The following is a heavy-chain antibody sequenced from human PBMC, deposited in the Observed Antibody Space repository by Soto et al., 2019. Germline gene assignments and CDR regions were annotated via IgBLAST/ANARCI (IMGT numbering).Heavy chain of an antibody. CDR1: GYTFTSYG. D-gene: IGHD1-26*01. Sequence: GASVKVSCKASGYTFTSYGISWVRQAPGQGLEWMGWISAYNGNTNYAQKLQGRVTMTTDTSTSTAYMELRSLRSDDTAVYYCARAIQTGATNNWFDPWGQGTLVTVSS. CDR2: ISAYNGNT. J-gene: IGHJ5*02. V-gene: IGHV1-18*04. CDR3: ARAIQTGATNNWFDP.